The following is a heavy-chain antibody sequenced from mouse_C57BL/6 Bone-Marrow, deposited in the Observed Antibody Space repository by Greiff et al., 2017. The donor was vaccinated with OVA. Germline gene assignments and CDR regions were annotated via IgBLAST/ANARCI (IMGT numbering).Heavy chain of an antibody. CDR2: ISSGGSYT. J-gene: IGHJ3*01. CDR3: ARHGGDGAY. Sequence: EVKLVESGGDLVKPGGSLKLSCAASGFTFSSYGMSWVRQTPDKRLEWVATISSGGSYTYYPDSVKGRFTISRDNAKNTLYLQMSSLKSEDTAMYYCARHGGDGAYWGQGTLVTVSA. CDR1: GFTFSSYG. V-gene: IGHV5-6*02. D-gene: IGHD3-3*01.